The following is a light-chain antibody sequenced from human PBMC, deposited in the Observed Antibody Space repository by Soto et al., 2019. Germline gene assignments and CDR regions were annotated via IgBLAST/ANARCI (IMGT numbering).Light chain of an antibody. J-gene: IGKJ1*01. V-gene: IGKV1-5*01. CDR2: GAS. CDR1: QRIATW. CDR3: QQYHLYWT. Sequence: DIPLTQSPSTLPASFGDRVTITCRASQRIATWLAWYQHQPGSAPKLLIYGASTLQSGVPSRFSGSGSGAEFTLTIDNLQPEDFATYYCQQYHLYWTFGPGTKVDI.